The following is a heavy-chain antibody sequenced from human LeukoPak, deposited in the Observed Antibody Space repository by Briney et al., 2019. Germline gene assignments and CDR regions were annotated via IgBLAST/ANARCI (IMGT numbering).Heavy chain of an antibody. D-gene: IGHD3-16*01. Sequence: PSETLSLTCTVSGGSISSGGYYWSWIRQHPGKGLEWIGYIYYSGSTYYNPSLKSRVTISVDTSKNQFSLKLSSVTAADTAVYYCARDHRSWGSNWYDPWGQGTLVTVSS. CDR2: IYYSGST. J-gene: IGHJ5*02. CDR3: ARDHRSWGSNWYDP. CDR1: GGSISSGGYY. V-gene: IGHV4-31*03.